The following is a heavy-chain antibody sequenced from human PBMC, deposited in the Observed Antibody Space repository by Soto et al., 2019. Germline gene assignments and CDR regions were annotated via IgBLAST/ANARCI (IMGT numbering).Heavy chain of an antibody. V-gene: IGHV3-23*01. CDR2: IHGGGNSA. D-gene: IGHD3-22*01. Sequence: EVQLLESGGDLVQPGRSLRLSCAASGFTFSGYAMSWVRQAPGKGLEWVSVIHGGGNSAYYADSVKGRFTISRDTSKNPLSLPMSSLRGEDTAVYYCAKNRALFTTSSHFDYWCQGTLVTVSS. CDR1: GFTFSGYA. J-gene: IGHJ4*02. CDR3: AKNRALFTTSSHFDY.